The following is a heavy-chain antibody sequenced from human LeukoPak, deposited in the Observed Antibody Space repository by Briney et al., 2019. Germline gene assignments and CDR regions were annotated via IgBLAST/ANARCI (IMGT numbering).Heavy chain of an antibody. D-gene: IGHD3-10*01. CDR3: ARDRLLWFGGSYYYGMDV. CDR1: GGSFSGYY. CDR2: VNHSGST. Sequence: PSETLSLTCAVYGGSFSGYYWSWVRQTPGKGREGVGEVNHSGSTNYNPSLKRRVTISVDTSKNQFSLKLSSVTAADTAVYYCARDRLLWFGGSYYYGMDVWGKGTTVTVSS. J-gene: IGHJ6*04. V-gene: IGHV4-34*01.